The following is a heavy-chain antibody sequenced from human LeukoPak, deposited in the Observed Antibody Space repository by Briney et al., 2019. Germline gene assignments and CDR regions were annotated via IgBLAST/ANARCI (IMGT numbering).Heavy chain of an antibody. CDR2: IYAGASGTT. V-gene: IGHV3-66*01. CDR1: GFTVSGNY. Sequence: PGGSLRLSCAVSGFTVSGNYMGWVRQAPGKGLQWVSVIYAGASGTTYYAGPVKGRFTISRDDSENTLYLQMSSLKTEDTAVYYCTTDISAVLYWGQGTLVTVSS. CDR3: TTDISAVLY. D-gene: IGHD1-14*01. J-gene: IGHJ4*02.